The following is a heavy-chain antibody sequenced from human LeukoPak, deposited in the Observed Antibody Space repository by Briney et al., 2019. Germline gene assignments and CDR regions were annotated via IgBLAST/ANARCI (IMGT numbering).Heavy chain of an antibody. Sequence: GGSLRLSCAASGFPFSSYWMHWVRQAPGKGLVWVSRINIDGSNTNYADSVKGRFTISRDNAKNSLYLQMDSLRAEDTAVYYCARSLGGAYDYWGQGTLVTVSS. V-gene: IGHV3-74*01. CDR1: GFPFSSYW. CDR3: ARSLGGAYDY. D-gene: IGHD1-26*01. CDR2: INIDGSNT. J-gene: IGHJ4*02.